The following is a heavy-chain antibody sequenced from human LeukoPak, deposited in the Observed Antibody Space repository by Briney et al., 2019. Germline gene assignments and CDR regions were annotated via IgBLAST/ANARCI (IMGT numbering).Heavy chain of an antibody. D-gene: IGHD3-16*01. J-gene: IGHJ3*02. CDR2: INPNSGGT. Sequence: GASVTVSCKASGYTFTAYYIHWLRQAPGQGLEWMGWINPNSGGTNSAQKFQGRVTMTRDTSISTAYMELSSLGSDDTAVYYCTRDPLGEEWQAEVNAFDIWGQGTMVTVSS. CDR3: TRDPLGEEWQAEVNAFDI. CDR1: GYTFTAYY. V-gene: IGHV1-2*02.